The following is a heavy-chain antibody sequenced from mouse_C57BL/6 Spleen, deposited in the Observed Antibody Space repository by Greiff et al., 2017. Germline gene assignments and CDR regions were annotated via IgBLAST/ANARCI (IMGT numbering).Heavy chain of an antibody. CDR3: ARGSNYGDY. CDR1: GYTFTSYW. D-gene: IGHD2-5*01. CDR2: IDPSDSET. V-gene: IGHV1-52*01. J-gene: IGHJ2*01. Sequence: QVHVKQPGAELVRPGSSVKLSCKASGYTFTSYWMHWVKQRPIQGLEWIGNIDPSDSETHYNQKFKDKATLTVDKSSSTAYMQLSSLTSEDSAVYYCARGSNYGDYWGQGTTLTVSS.